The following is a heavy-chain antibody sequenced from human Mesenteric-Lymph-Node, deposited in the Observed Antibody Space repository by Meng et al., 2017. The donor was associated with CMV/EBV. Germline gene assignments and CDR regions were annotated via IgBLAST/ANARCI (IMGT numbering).Heavy chain of an antibody. V-gene: IGHV4-30-4*08. CDR1: GGSISSGDYY. D-gene: IGHD6-19*01. CDR2: IYYTGST. J-gene: IGHJ3*02. Sequence: SETLSLTCTVSGGSISSGDYYWSWIRQPPGKGLEWIGYIYYTGSTYYNPSLKSRVTISVDTSRNQFSLKLNSVTAADTAVYYCARAAPASGWTGGAFDIWGQGTMVTVSS. CDR3: ARAAPASGWTGGAFDI.